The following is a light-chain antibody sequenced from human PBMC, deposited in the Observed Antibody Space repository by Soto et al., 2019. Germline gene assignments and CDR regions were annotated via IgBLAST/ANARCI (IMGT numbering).Light chain of an antibody. CDR3: HQYYSYPVAT. CDR2: AAS. Sequence: AIRMTQSPSSLSASTGDRVTITCRASQGISSYLAWYQQKPGKAPKLLIYAASTLQSGVPSRFSGSGSGTDFTLTISCLQSEDFAAYYCHQYYSYPVATFGQGTKVEIK. J-gene: IGKJ1*01. CDR1: QGISSY. V-gene: IGKV1-8*01.